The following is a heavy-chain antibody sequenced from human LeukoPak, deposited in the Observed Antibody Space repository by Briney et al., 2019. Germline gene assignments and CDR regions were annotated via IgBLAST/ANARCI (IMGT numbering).Heavy chain of an antibody. CDR1: GFTFSNYW. Sequence: SGGSLRLSCAASGFTFSNYWMSWVRQAPGKGLEWVANIKQDGSEKYYVDPVKGRLTISRDNAKNSLYLQMNSLRAEDTAVYYCARDVDTYSSGWYFDYWGQGTLVTVSS. J-gene: IGHJ4*02. CDR3: ARDVDTYSSGWYFDY. CDR2: IKQDGSEK. V-gene: IGHV3-7*01. D-gene: IGHD6-13*01.